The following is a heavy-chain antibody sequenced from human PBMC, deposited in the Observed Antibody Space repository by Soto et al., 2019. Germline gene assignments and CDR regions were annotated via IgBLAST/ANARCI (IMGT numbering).Heavy chain of an antibody. V-gene: IGHV3-11*03. CDR3: ARTKISGSSTLYFDY. D-gene: IGHD1-26*01. Sequence: GGSLRLSCAASGFTFSDFYMSWIRQAPGKGLECVSYISSISTYTKYADSVKGRFTISRDNAKNSLYLQMNSLRAEDTAVYYCARTKISGSSTLYFDYWGQGTLVTVSS. CDR2: ISSISTYT. CDR1: GFTFSDFY. J-gene: IGHJ4*02.